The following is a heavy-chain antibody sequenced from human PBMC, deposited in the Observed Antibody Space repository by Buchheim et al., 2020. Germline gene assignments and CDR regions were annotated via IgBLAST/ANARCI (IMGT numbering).Heavy chain of an antibody. CDR1: GFTFSDNW. Sequence: EVQLVESGGGLVQPGGSLRLSCAASGFTFSDNWMSWVRQAPGKGLEWVANIKQDGSEKYYVDSVKGRFTISRDNAKNSLYLQMNSLRAEDTAVYYCARERASSFWGQGTL. CDR3: ARERASSF. J-gene: IGHJ4*02. D-gene: IGHD1-26*01. CDR2: IKQDGSEK. V-gene: IGHV3-7*01.